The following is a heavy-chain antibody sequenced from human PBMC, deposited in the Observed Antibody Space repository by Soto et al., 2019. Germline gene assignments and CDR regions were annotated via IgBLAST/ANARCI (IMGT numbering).Heavy chain of an antibody. V-gene: IGHV4-34*01. Sequence: QVQLQQWGAGLLKPSETLSLTCAVYGGSFSGYYWSWIRQPPGKGLEWIGEINHSGSTNYNPSLKSRVTISVDTSKNQFSLKLSSVTAADTAVYYCARAVGWNDGRTPFNDYWGQGTLVTVSS. D-gene: IGHD1-1*01. J-gene: IGHJ4*02. CDR2: INHSGST. CDR3: ARAVGWNDGRTPFNDY. CDR1: GGSFSGYY.